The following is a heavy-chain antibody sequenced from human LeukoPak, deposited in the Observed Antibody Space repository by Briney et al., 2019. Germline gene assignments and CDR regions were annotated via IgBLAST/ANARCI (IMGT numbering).Heavy chain of an antibody. J-gene: IGHJ4*02. V-gene: IGHV4-61*08. CDR1: GFSLTTTGVG. CDR2: IYYSGST. D-gene: IGHD6-6*01. CDR3: AGGTRGAARLTHY. Sequence: SGPTLVKPTQTLTLTCTFSGFSLTTTGVGVGWIRQPPGKGLEWIGYIYYSGSTNYNPSLKGRVTISVGTSKNQFSLKLSSVTAADTAVYYCAGGTRGAARLTHYWGQGTLVTVSS.